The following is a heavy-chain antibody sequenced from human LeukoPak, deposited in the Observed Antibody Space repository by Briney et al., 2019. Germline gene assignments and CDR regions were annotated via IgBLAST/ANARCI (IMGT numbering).Heavy chain of an antibody. CDR3: AREGRVSGYDFDC. J-gene: IGHJ4*02. CDR2: INSDGSSI. D-gene: IGHD5-12*01. CDR1: GFTFSSYW. V-gene: IGHV3-74*03. Sequence: GGSQRLSCAASGFTFSSYWMHWVRQAPGKGLVWVSRINSDGSSITYADSVKGRFTISRDNAKNTLYLQMNSLRVEDTAVYYCAREGRVSGYDFDCWGQGTLVTVSS.